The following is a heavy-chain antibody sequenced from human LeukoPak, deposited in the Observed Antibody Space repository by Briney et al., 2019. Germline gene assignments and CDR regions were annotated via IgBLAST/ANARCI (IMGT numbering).Heavy chain of an antibody. CDR1: GFTLSSYA. V-gene: IGHV3-23*01. J-gene: IGHJ4*02. CDR2: ISGSGGST. Sequence: PGGSLRLSCAASGFTLSSYAMSWVRQAPEKGLEWVSAISGSGGSTYYADSVKGRFTISRDNSKNTLYLQMNSLRAEDTAVYYCAKSVTTVTAVDYWGQGTLVTVSS. D-gene: IGHD4-17*01. CDR3: AKSVTTVTAVDY.